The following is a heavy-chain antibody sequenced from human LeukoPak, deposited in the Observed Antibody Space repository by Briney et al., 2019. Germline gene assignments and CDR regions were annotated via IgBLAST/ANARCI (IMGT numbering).Heavy chain of an antibody. CDR1: GFTFSSYA. V-gene: IGHV3-30*04. CDR3: ARGLNYYDSSGYPGDGFDI. CDR2: ISYDGSNK. J-gene: IGHJ3*02. Sequence: PGRSLRLSCAASGFTFSSYAMPWVRQAPGKGLEWVAVISYDGSNKYYADSVKGRFTISRDNSKNTLYLQMNSLRAEDTAVYYCARGLNYYDSSGYPGDGFDIWGQGTMVTVSS. D-gene: IGHD3-22*01.